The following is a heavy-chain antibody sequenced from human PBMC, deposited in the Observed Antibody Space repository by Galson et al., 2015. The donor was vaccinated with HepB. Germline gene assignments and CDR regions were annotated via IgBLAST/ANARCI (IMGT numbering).Heavy chain of an antibody. J-gene: IGHJ4*02. CDR2: IYYSGST. D-gene: IGHD5-18*01. CDR3: ARVKSGYSYGLVDS. Sequence: TLSLTCTVSGGSMTSNYWTWIRQPPGKGLEWIAYIYYSGSTNYNPSLRSRVTLSVDTSKNQFSLKLSSVTAADTAVYYCARVKSGYSYGLVDSWGQGTLVTVSS. V-gene: IGHV4-59*08. CDR1: GGSMTSNY.